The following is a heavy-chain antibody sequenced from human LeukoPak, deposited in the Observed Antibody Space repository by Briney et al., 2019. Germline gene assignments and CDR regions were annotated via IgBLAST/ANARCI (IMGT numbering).Heavy chain of an antibody. V-gene: IGHV1-69*13. Sequence: SVKVSCKASGGTFSSYAISWVRQAPGQGLEWMGGIIPIFGTANYAQKFQGRVTITADESTTTAYMELSSLRSEDTAVYYWSRGVYYDFWSGYYTPPPLRYWGQGTLVTVPS. D-gene: IGHD3-3*01. CDR3: SRGVYYDFWSGYYTPPPLRY. CDR2: IIPIFGTA. J-gene: IGHJ4*02. CDR1: GGTFSSYA.